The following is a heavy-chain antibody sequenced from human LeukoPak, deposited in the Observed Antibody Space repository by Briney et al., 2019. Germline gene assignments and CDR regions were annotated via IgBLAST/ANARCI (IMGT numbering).Heavy chain of an antibody. V-gene: IGHV3-23*01. CDR3: AKDRRLDIVINYFDY. J-gene: IGHJ4*02. CDR2: ISGSAGTT. Sequence: GGSLRLSCAASGFTFSTYAMSWVHQAPGKGLEWVSTISGSAGTTYYADSVKGRFTISRDDSKNTLYLQTNSLRDEDTAVYYCAKDRRLDIVINYFDYWGQGTLVTVSS. CDR1: GFTFSTYA. D-gene: IGHD5-12*01.